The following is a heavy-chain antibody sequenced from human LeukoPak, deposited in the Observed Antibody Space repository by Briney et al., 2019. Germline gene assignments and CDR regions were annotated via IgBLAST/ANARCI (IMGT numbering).Heavy chain of an antibody. Sequence: SGPALVKLTQTLILTCTFSGFLLSTSGMCVTWIHQPPGKALEWLARIDWDDDKYYSTSLKTRLTISKDASKNQVVLTMTNMDPVDTATYYCARTTSSGYMDVWGKGTTVTVSS. CDR1: GFLLSTSGMC. CDR3: ARTTSSGYMDV. V-gene: IGHV2-70*11. D-gene: IGHD2-2*01. CDR2: IDWDDDK. J-gene: IGHJ6*03.